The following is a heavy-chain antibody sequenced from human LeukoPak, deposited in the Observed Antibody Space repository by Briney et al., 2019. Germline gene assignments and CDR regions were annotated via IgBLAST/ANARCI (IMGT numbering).Heavy chain of an antibody. J-gene: IGHJ4*02. D-gene: IGHD6-13*01. CDR1: GFRFSSYA. Sequence: GGSLRLSCAASGFRFSSYAMSWVRQAPGKGLEWVSAISGSGVSTYYADSVKGRFTASRDNSKNTLYLQMSSLRAEDTAVYYCAKDRAYSSSWWFDYWGQGTLVTVSS. CDR2: ISGSGVST. V-gene: IGHV3-23*01. CDR3: AKDRAYSSSWWFDY.